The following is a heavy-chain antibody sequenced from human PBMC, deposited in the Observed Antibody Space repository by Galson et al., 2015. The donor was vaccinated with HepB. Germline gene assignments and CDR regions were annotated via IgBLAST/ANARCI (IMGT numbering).Heavy chain of an antibody. J-gene: IGHJ4*02. V-gene: IGHV1-69*13. CDR3: ARGAPTNYDYIWGSYRYTLGY. CDR2: IIPIFGTA. CDR1: GGTFSSYA. D-gene: IGHD3-16*02. Sequence: SVKVSCKASGGTFSSYAISWVRQAPGQGLEWMGGIIPIFGTANYAQKFQGRVTITADESTSTAYMELSSLRSEDTAVYYCARGAPTNYDYIWGSYRYTLGYWGQGTLVTVSS.